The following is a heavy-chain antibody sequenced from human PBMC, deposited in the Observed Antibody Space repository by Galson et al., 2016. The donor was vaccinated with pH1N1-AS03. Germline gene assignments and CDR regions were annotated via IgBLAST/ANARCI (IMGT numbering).Heavy chain of an antibody. Sequence: SLRLSCATSGFTISDYYMSWIRQAPGKGLECVANIKQDGSEQYYVDSVKGRFTISRDNAKNSLYLQMNSLRADDTAVYYCLRASDYWGQGTLVTVSS. CDR3: LRASDY. V-gene: IGHV3-7*01. CDR1: GFTISDYY. J-gene: IGHJ4*02. CDR2: IKQDGSEQ.